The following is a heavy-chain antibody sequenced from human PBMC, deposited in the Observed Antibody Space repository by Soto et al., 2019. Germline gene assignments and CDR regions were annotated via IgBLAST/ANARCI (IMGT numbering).Heavy chain of an antibody. V-gene: IGHV4-39*01. J-gene: IGHJ5*02. Sequence: QLQLQESGPGLVKPSETLSLTCTVSGGSMSSSTYYWGWVRQPPGKGLEWVGSIYYRGNTYYNPSLESRVTISVDKSKNQLFLRLSSVTAADTAVYYCAGHKVVGGYSKSYDGFGPWGQGTLVIVSS. CDR1: GGSMSSSTYY. CDR2: IYYRGNT. CDR3: AGHKVVGGYSKSYDGFGP. D-gene: IGHD5-18*01.